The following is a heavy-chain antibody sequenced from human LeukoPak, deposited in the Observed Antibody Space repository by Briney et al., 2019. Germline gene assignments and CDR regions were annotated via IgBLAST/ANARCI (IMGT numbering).Heavy chain of an antibody. Sequence: GGSLRLSCAASGFTFSSYAMSWVRQAPGKGLECVSAISVSGDSTYYADSVKGRFTISRDNSKNTLYLQMNSLRAEDTAVYYCAKDLFRWLQSCDAFDIWGQGTMVTVSS. CDR1: GFTFSSYA. D-gene: IGHD5-12*01. CDR3: AKDLFRWLQSCDAFDI. CDR2: ISVSGDST. V-gene: IGHV3-23*01. J-gene: IGHJ3*02.